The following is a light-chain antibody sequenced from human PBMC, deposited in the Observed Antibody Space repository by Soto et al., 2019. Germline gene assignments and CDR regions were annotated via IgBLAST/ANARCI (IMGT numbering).Light chain of an antibody. J-gene: IGKJ4*01. CDR1: QSVSSSY. CDR2: GAS. CDR3: QQRSVWPLT. V-gene: IGKV3D-20*02. Sequence: EIVLTQSPGTLSLSPGERATLSCRASQSVSSSYFAWYQQKPGQAPRLLIYGASSRATGIPDRFSGSGSGTDFTLTISRLEPEDFAVYYCQQRSVWPLTFGGGTKVDIK.